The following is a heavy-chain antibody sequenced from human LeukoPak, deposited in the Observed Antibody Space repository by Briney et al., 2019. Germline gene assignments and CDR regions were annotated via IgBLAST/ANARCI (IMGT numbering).Heavy chain of an antibody. CDR1: GGSISSYY. Sequence: SETLSLTCTVSGGSISSYYWSWIRQPPGKGLEWIGYIYYSGGTNYNPSLKSRVTISVDTSKNQFSLKLSSVTAADTAVYYCARQKYGDYPDYWGQGTLVTVSP. J-gene: IGHJ4*02. V-gene: IGHV4-59*08. D-gene: IGHD4-17*01. CDR2: IYYSGGT. CDR3: ARQKYGDYPDY.